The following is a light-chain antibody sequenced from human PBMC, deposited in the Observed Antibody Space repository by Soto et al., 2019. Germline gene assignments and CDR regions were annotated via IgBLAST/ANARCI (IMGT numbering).Light chain of an antibody. J-gene: IGLJ1*01. CDR2: EVT. Sequence: QSALTQPRSVSGSPGQSVTVSCTGTSSDVGGHDYVSWYQHHPGKAPKLILYEVTTRPSGVSSRFSGSKSGNTASLTISGLQADDEANYYCSSYTSSNTPYVFGTGTKVTVL. CDR1: SSDVGGHDY. CDR3: SSYTSSNTPYV. V-gene: IGLV2-14*01.